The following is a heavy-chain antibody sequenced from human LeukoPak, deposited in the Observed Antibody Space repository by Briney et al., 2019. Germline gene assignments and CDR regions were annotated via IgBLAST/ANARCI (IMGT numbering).Heavy chain of an antibody. CDR1: GFTFSSYG. CDR2: IWYDGSNK. V-gene: IGHV3-33*01. Sequence: GGSLRLSCAASGFTFSSYGMHWVRQAPGKGLEWVAVIWYDGSNKYYADSVKGRFTISRDNSKNTLYLQMNSLRAEDTAVYYCARAEGYYDSSGNGAFDIWGQGTMVTASS. CDR3: ARAEGYYDSSGNGAFDI. J-gene: IGHJ3*02. D-gene: IGHD3-22*01.